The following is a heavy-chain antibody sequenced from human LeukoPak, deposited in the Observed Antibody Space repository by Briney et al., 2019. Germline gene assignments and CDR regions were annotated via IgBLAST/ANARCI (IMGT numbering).Heavy chain of an antibody. CDR1: GGSISSGDYY. CDR3: AREGYCSSTSCYSWFDP. CDR2: IYYSGST. Sequence: TSQTLSLTCTVSGGSISSGDYYWSWIRQPPGKGLEWVGYIYYSGSTYYNPSLKSRVTISVDTSKNQFSLKLSSVTAADTAVYYCAREGYCSSTSCYSWFDPWGQGILVTVSS. V-gene: IGHV4-30-4*08. J-gene: IGHJ5*02. D-gene: IGHD2-2*01.